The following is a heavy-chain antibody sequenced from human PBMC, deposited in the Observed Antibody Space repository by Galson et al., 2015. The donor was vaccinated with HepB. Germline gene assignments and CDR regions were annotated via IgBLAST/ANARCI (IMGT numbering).Heavy chain of an antibody. CDR2: IIPIFGTA. D-gene: IGHD3-22*01. CDR1: GGTFSSYA. Sequence: SVKVSCKASGGTFSSYAISWVRQAPGQGLEWMGGIIPIFGTANYAQKFQGRVTITADESTSTAYMELSSLRPEDTAVYYCARDGYDSSGYYEADYFDYWGQGTLVTVSS. J-gene: IGHJ4*02. V-gene: IGHV1-69*13. CDR3: ARDGYDSSGYYEADYFDY.